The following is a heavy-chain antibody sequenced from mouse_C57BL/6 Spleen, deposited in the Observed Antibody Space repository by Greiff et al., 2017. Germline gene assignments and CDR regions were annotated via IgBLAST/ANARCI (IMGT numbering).Heavy chain of an antibody. CDR3: AGAGYDYDGSFAY. CDR2: LYPGSGST. D-gene: IGHD2-4*01. Sequence: VQLQQPGAELVQPGASVKMSCKASGYTFTCYWITWVKQRPGQGLEWIGDLYPGSGSTNYNEKFKSTATLTVDTSSSTAYMQLSMLTSEDSAVYYCAGAGYDYDGSFAYWGQGTMVTVSA. V-gene: IGHV1-55*01. CDR1: GYTFTCYW. J-gene: IGHJ3*01.